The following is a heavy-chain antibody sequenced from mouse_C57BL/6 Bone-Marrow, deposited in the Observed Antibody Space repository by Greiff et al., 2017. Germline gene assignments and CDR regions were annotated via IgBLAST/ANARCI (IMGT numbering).Heavy chain of an antibody. D-gene: IGHD3-2*02. CDR2: IDPSDSYT. V-gene: IGHV1-69*01. Sequence: QVHVKQPGAELVMPGASVKLSCKASGYTFTSYWMHWVKQRPGQGLEWIGEIDPSDSYTNYNQKFKGKSTLTVDKSSSTAYMQLSSLTSADSAVYDCARRSSGFPGFAYWGQGTLVTVSA. J-gene: IGHJ3*01. CDR3: ARRSSGFPGFAY. CDR1: GYTFTSYW.